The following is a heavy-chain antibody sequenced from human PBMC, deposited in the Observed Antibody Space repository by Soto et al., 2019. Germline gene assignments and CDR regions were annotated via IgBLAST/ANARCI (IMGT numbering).Heavy chain of an antibody. V-gene: IGHV3-66*01. CDR2: IYSGGST. CDR3: AREGVYSSSPFDY. J-gene: IGHJ4*02. CDR1: GFTVSTNY. D-gene: IGHD6-19*01. Sequence: XXSLRLACAASGFTVSTNYMSWVLQAPGKGLEWVSVIYSGGSTHYADSVKGRFTVSRDNSMNTVFLQMNSLRVEDTAVYYCAREGVYSSSPFDYWGRGALVTVSS.